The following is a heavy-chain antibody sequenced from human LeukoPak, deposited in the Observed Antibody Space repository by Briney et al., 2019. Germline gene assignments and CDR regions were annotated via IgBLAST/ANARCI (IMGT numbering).Heavy chain of an antibody. CDR3: ARVEMATIVPDY. D-gene: IGHD5-24*01. Sequence: SETLSLTCIVSGGSISSYYWSWIRQPPGKGLEWIGYIYHTGSNNYSPSLKSRVTMSVDTSKNQFSLKLSSVTAADTAVYYCARVEMATIVPDYWGQGTLVTVSS. CDR1: GGSISSYY. J-gene: IGHJ4*02. CDR2: IYHTGSN. V-gene: IGHV4-59*08.